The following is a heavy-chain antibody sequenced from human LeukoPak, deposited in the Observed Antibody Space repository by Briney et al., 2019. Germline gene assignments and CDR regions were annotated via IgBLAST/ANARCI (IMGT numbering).Heavy chain of an antibody. D-gene: IGHD4/OR15-4a*01. CDR3: AAFYYSAFFDY. V-gene: IGHV3-64*01. CDR1: GFTFSSYA. CDR2: ISSNGGST. Sequence: PGGSLRLSCAASGFTFSSYAMHWVRQAPGKGLEYVSAISSNGGSTYYANSVKGRFTISRDNSKNTLYLQMGSLRAEDMAVYYCAAFYYSAFFDYWGLGTLVTVSS. J-gene: IGHJ4*02.